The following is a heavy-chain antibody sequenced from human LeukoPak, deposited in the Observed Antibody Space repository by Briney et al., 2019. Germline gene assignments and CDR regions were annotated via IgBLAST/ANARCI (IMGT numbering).Heavy chain of an antibody. CDR2: ISYSVST. D-gene: IGHD3-16*02. J-gene: IGHJ4*02. Sequence: SETLSLTCTVSGGSISSYYWSWIRQPPGKGLEWIGYISYSVSTNYNPSLKSRVTISVDTSKNQFSLKLSSVTAADTGVYYCARTYDYIWGSFRSHSFDSWGQGTLVTVSS. V-gene: IGHV4-59*08. CDR1: GGSISSYY. CDR3: ARTYDYIWGSFRSHSFDS.